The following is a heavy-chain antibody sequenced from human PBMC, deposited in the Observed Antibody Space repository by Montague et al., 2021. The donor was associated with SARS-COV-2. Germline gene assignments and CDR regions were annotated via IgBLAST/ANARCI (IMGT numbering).Heavy chain of an antibody. CDR1: GGSISGDNYY. D-gene: IGHD3-10*01. CDR2: IYYTGSA. Sequence: TLSLTCIVSGGSISGDNYYWTWIRQPPGKGLEWIAYIYYTGSATYNPSLQSRLRTSLDTSKNQFSLTLTSVTAADTAIYYCARKRGRGSGLARYIDLWGRGTTVTVSS. J-gene: IGHJ2*01. CDR3: ARKRGRGSGLARYIDL. V-gene: IGHV4-30-4*08.